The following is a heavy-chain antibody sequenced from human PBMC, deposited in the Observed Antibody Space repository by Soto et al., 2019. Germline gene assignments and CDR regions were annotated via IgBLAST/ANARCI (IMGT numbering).Heavy chain of an antibody. CDR1: GGTFSSYT. D-gene: IGHD2-2*01. CDR3: ANDIIVIPGAKGLDY. V-gene: IGHV1-69*02. Sequence: SVKVSCKASGGTFSSYTISWVRQAPGQGLEWMGRIIPILGIANYAQKFQGRVTITADKSTSTAYMELSSLRSEDTAVYYCANDIIVIPGAKGLDYWGQGALVTVSS. CDR2: IIPILGIA. J-gene: IGHJ4*02.